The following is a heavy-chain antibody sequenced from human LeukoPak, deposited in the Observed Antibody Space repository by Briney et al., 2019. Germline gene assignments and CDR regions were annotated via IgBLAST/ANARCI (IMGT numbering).Heavy chain of an antibody. V-gene: IGHV3-7*03. CDR1: GFTFSSYW. CDR2: IKQDGSEK. D-gene: IGHD6-13*01. J-gene: IGHJ4*02. Sequence: GGSLRLSCAASGFTFSSYWMSWVRQAPGKGLEWVANIKQDGSEKYYVDSVKGRFTISRNNTKNSLYLQMNSLRAEDTAVEFCARGYTSLYWGQGTLVTVSS. CDR3: ARGYTSLY.